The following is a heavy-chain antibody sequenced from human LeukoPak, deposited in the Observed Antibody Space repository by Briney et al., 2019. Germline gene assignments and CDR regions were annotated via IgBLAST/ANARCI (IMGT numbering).Heavy chain of an antibody. CDR2: LNSDGSST. Sequence: PGGSLRLSCAASGFTFSSYWMQWVRQAPGKGLVWVSRLNSDGSSTSYADSVKGRFTISRDNAKNTLYLQMNSLRAEDTAMYYCVKSLAEGVANCFDSWGQGTLVTVSS. V-gene: IGHV3-74*01. CDR1: GFTFSSYW. CDR3: VKSLAEGVANCFDS. D-gene: IGHD3-3*01. J-gene: IGHJ5*01.